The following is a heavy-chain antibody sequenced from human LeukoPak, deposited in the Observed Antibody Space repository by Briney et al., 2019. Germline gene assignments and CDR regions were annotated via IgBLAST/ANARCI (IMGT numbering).Heavy chain of an antibody. D-gene: IGHD3-22*01. CDR2: IYPGDSDT. J-gene: IGHJ3*02. CDR3: AKDQRYYYDSSGYSAFDI. Sequence: GESLKISCKGSGYSFTSYWIGWVRQMPGKGLEWMGIIYPGDSDTRYSPSFQGQVTISADKSISTAYLQWSSLKASDTAMYYCAKDQRYYYDSSGYSAFDIWGQGTMVTVSS. V-gene: IGHV5-51*01. CDR1: GYSFTSYW.